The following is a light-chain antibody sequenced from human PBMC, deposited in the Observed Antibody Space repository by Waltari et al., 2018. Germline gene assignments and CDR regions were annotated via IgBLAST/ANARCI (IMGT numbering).Light chain of an antibody. J-gene: IGLJ1*01. CDR2: EVT. CDR3: YSYAGGRV. CDR1: RSDVGSSTL. V-gene: IGLV2-23*02. Sequence: QSALTQPASVSGSPGQSITIPCTGSRSDVGSSTLVSWYLQHPGKAPKLIIYEVTKRPSGVSNRFSGSKSGNTASLTISGLQAEDEADYYCYSYAGGRVFGTGTKVTVL.